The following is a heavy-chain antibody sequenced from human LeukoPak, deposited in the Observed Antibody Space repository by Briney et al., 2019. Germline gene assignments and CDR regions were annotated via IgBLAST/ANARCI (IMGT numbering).Heavy chain of an antibody. J-gene: IGHJ4*02. Sequence: PGGSLRLSCAASGFAFSSYDMSWVRQAPGQGVEWVSAISGGGGSTYYADSVKGRFTISRDNSKNTLYLQMNSLRAEDTAVYYCAKDKATVTWFDYWGQGTLVTVSS. CDR1: GFAFSSYD. D-gene: IGHD4-17*01. V-gene: IGHV3-23*01. CDR3: AKDKATVTWFDY. CDR2: ISGGGGST.